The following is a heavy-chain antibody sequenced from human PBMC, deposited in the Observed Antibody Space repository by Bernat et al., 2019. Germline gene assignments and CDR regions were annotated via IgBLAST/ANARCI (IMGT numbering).Heavy chain of an antibody. CDR3: AREWELGAFDI. V-gene: IGHV3-33*01. D-gene: IGHD1-26*01. CDR2: IWYDGSKE. CDR1: EFTFSSFG. Sequence: QVQVVESGGGVVQPGRSLRLSCAASEFTFSSFGMHWVRQAPDKGLEWVALIWYDGSKEYYADSVKGRFTISRDNSKNTLWLQMNSLRAEDTAVYYCAREWELGAFDIWGQGTMVTVSS. J-gene: IGHJ3*02.